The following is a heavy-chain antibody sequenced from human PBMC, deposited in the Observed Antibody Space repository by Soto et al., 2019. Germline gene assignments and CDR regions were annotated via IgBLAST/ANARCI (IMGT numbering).Heavy chain of an antibody. Sequence: QITLKESGPPLVKPTQTLTLTCTFSGFSLSTSGVGVGWIRQPPGKALEWLALIYWDDDKRYSPSLKSRLTITKDTSKNQVVLTMTNMDPVDTATYYCAHRRITMIGYGMDVWGQGTTVTVSS. CDR3: AHRRITMIGYGMDV. CDR1: GFSLSTSGVG. V-gene: IGHV2-5*02. J-gene: IGHJ6*02. D-gene: IGHD3-22*01. CDR2: IYWDDDK.